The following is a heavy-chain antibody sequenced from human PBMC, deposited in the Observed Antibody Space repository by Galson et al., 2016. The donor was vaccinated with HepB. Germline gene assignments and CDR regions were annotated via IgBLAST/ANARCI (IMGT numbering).Heavy chain of an antibody. CDR3: AMAGGSYSLMTAEN. J-gene: IGHJ4*02. D-gene: IGHD1-26*01. Sequence: SVKVSCKASGGTFSNYVISWVRQAPGQGLEWMGGIIPIFGPANYAQKFQGRVTITADEPTSTAYMELSSLRSEDTAVYYCAMAGGSYSLMTAENWGQGTLVTVSS. CDR2: IIPIFGPA. V-gene: IGHV1-69*13. CDR1: GGTFSNYV.